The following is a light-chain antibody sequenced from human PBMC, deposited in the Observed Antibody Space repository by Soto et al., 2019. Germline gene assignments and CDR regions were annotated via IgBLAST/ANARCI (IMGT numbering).Light chain of an antibody. Sequence: EIVLTQSPATLSVSPGERATLSCRASHSAASAVAWYQQKPGQAPRLLIYGASTRATGIPARFSGSGSGTEFTLTISSLQSEDFAVYYCQQYNNWPPITFGQGTRLEI. CDR3: QQYNNWPPIT. V-gene: IGKV3D-15*01. CDR1: HSAASA. J-gene: IGKJ5*01. CDR2: GAS.